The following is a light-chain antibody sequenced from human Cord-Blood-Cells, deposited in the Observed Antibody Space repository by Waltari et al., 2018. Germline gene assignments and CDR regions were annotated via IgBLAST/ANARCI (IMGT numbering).Light chain of an antibody. Sequence: DIQMTQSPSSLSASVGDRVTITCRASQSISSYLNWYQQKPGKAPKLLIYAASSLQSGVPSRFSGSGAETDFTLTISSLQPEDFATYYCQQSFTFGGGTKVEIK. CDR1: QSISSY. CDR2: AAS. J-gene: IGKJ4*01. V-gene: IGKV1-39*01. CDR3: QQSFT.